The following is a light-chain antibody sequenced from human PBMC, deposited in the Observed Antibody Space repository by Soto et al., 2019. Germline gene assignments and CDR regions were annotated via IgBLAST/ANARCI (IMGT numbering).Light chain of an antibody. Sequence: QSALTQPASVSGSPGQSITISCTGTSSDVGGYNLVSWYQHHPGKAPKLMIYEVSNRPSGVSNRFSGSKCGYTASLTISGLEAEDESDYCCYSQRSSGTRLFGTGTKVTVL. CDR1: SSDVGGYNL. CDR2: EVS. CDR3: YSQRSSGTRL. J-gene: IGLJ1*01. V-gene: IGLV2-14*01.